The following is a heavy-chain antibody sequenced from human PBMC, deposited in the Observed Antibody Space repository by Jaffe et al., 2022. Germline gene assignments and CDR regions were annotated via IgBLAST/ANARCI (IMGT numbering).Heavy chain of an antibody. D-gene: IGHD3-10*01. J-gene: IGHJ4*02. Sequence: EVQLVESGGGLVQPGGSLRLSCAASGFTFSSYEMNWVRQAPGKGLEWVSYISSSGSTIYYADSVKGRFTISRDNAKNSLYLQMNSLRAEDTAVYYCARALYYYGSGSYPRPFDYWGQGTLVTVSS. CDR3: ARALYYYGSGSYPRPFDY. V-gene: IGHV3-48*03. CDR2: ISSSGSTI. CDR1: GFTFSSYE.